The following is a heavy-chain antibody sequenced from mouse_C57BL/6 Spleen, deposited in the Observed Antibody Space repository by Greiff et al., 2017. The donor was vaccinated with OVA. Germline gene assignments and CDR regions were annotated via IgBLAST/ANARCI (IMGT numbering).Heavy chain of an antibody. V-gene: IGHV6-3*01. J-gene: IGHJ3*01. CDR3: TDGNFAL. D-gene: IGHD2-1*01. CDR1: GFTFSNYW. CDR2: IRLKSDNYAT. Sequence: EVKVEESGGGLVQPGGSMKLSCVASGFTFSNYWMNWVRQSPEKGLEWVAQIRLKSDNYATHYAESVKGRFTISRADYKSSVYLRMNNLRAEDTRIYYSTDGNFALWGHGTLVTLSP.